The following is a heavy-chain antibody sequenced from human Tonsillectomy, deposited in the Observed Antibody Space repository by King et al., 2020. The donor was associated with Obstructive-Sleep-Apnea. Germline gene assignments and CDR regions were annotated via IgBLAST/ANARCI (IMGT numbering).Heavy chain of an antibody. CDR2: INTNTGNP. J-gene: IGHJ5*02. V-gene: IGHV7-4-1*04. D-gene: IGHD6-19*01. Sequence: VQLVQSGSELKKPGASVKVSCKASGYTFTSYAMNWVRQAPGQGLELKGWINTNTGNPTYAQGFTGRFVFSLGTSVSMAYLQISSLKAEDTAVYYWSRDLLGSSGWPGYNWFDPWGQGTLVTVSS. CDR3: SRDLLGSSGWPGYNWFDP. CDR1: GYTFTSYA.